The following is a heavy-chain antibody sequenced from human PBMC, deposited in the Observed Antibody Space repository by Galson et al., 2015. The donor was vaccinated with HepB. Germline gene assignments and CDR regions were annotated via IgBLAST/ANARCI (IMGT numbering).Heavy chain of an antibody. V-gene: IGHV3-48*01. Sequence: SLRLSCAASGFTFSSYSMNWVRQAPGKGLEWVSYISSSSSTIYYADSVKGRFTVSRDNAKNSLYLQMNSLRAEDTAVYYCARGRHGGFDPWGQGTLVTVSS. J-gene: IGHJ5*02. CDR2: ISSSSSTI. D-gene: IGHD4-17*01. CDR3: ARGRHGGFDP. CDR1: GFTFSSYS.